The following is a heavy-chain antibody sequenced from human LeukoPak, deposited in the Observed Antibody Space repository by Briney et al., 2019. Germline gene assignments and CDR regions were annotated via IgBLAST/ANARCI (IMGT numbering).Heavy chain of an antibody. Sequence: PGGSLRLSCAASGFTFSSYWMSWVRQAPGKGLEWVANIKQDGSEKYYVDSVKGRFTISRDNAKNSLYLQMNSLRAEDTAVYYCARVSLGYCTNGVCYTTDYWGQGTLVTVSS. D-gene: IGHD2-8*01. CDR2: IKQDGSEK. V-gene: IGHV3-7*01. CDR1: GFTFSSYW. CDR3: ARVSLGYCTNGVCYTTDY. J-gene: IGHJ4*02.